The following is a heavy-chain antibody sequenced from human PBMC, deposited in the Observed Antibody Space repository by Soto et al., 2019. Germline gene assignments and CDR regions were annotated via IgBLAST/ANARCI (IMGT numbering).Heavy chain of an antibody. D-gene: IGHD6-13*01. CDR3: ASGASRWHPYFFDS. J-gene: IGHJ4*02. CDR1: EGTFNSYA. Sequence: QAQVVQSGAEVRKPGSSVKLSCKSSEGTFNSYAIAWVRQAPGQGLEWMGGIIPYYNTLNYAQKFQDRVTITADDSANTVYMELSSLRSDDTAVYFCASGASRWHPYFFDSWAQGTLVTVSS. CDR2: IIPYYNTL. V-gene: IGHV1-69*01.